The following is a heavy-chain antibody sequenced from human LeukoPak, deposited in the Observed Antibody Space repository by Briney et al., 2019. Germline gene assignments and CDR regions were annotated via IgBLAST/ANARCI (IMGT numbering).Heavy chain of an antibody. Sequence: AASVKVSFKASGGTFNSYAISWVRQAPGQGLEWMGGIIPIFGTANYSQKFQGRVTITADKSTSTAYMELSSLRSEDTAVYYCARGPQWLPQGQYFQHWGQGTLVTVSS. CDR3: ARGPQWLPQGQYFQH. CDR2: IIPIFGTA. CDR1: GGTFNSYA. D-gene: IGHD6-19*01. J-gene: IGHJ1*01. V-gene: IGHV1-69*06.